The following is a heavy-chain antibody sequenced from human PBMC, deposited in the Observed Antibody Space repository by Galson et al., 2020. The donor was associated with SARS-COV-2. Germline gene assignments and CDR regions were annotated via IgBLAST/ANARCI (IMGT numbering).Heavy chain of an antibody. J-gene: IGHJ4*02. CDR2: ISGSGSRT. Sequence: GGSLRLSCAASEITFNIFAMSWVRQAPGKGLEWVSGISGSGSRTYYADSVKGRFTISRDNSKSTLNLQMNSLRVDDTAIYYCAKEVGSASDIDYWGQGILVTVSS. D-gene: IGHD6-13*01. CDR3: AKEVGSASDIDY. V-gene: IGHV3-23*01. CDR1: EITFNIFA.